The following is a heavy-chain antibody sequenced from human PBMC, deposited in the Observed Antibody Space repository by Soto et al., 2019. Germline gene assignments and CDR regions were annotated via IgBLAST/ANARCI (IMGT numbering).Heavy chain of an antibody. Sequence: QVQLVESGGGVVQPGRSLRLSCAASGFTFSSYGMHWVRQAPGQGLEWVAVISYDGSNKYYADSVKGRFTISRDNSKNSRYLQMNSRRAEDTAVYYCAKDLELQWFGGATFYYYYGLDVWGQGTTVTVSS. J-gene: IGHJ6*02. V-gene: IGHV3-30*18. D-gene: IGHD3-10*01. CDR3: AKDLELQWFGGATFYYYYGLDV. CDR1: GFTFSSYG. CDR2: ISYDGSNK.